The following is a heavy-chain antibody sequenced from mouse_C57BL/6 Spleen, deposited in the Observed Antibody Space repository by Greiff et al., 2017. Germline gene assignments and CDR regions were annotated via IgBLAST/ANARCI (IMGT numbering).Heavy chain of an antibody. J-gene: IGHJ2*01. CDR3: ARREDYFDY. CDR1: GFTFSSYT. V-gene: IGHV5-9*01. CDR2: ISGGGGNN. Sequence: EVMLVESGGGLVKPGGSLKFSCAASGFTFSSYTMSWVRQTPEKRLEWVATISGGGGNNYYPDSVKGRFTISRDNAKNTMYLQMSSMRSEDTALYYCARREDYFDYWGQGTTLTVSS.